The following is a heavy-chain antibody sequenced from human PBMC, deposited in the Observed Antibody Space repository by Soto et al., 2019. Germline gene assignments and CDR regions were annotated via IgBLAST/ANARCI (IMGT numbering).Heavy chain of an antibody. CDR2: LYYLGNT. J-gene: IGHJ5*02. CDR1: GDSVNNRNDY. CDR3: ARQRAPVVAATGWEFNL. D-gene: IGHD2-15*01. V-gene: IGHV4-39*01. Sequence: QVQLQESGPGLVKPSETLSLTCTVSGDSVNNRNDYWGWVRQAPGRGLEWIGSLYYLGNTYPNPSLKSRVTTAVDTSSNQFSLTLSSVTAADTGVYYCARQRAPVVAATGWEFNLWGPGTLVTVSS.